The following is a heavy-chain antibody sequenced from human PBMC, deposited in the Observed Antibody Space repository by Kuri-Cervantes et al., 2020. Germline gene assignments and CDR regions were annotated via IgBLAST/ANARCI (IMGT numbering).Heavy chain of an antibody. Sequence: ASVKVSCKASGHTFRNYFMHWVRQAPGQGLEWMEIINPRGGSITYAQKFQGRVTMTRDTSTSTVYMEMSSLRSEDTAVYYCARTGYYYYMDVWGKGTTVTVSS. J-gene: IGHJ6*03. D-gene: IGHD1-1*01. CDR3: ARTGYYYYMDV. V-gene: IGHV1-46*01. CDR2: INPRGGSI. CDR1: GHTFRNYF.